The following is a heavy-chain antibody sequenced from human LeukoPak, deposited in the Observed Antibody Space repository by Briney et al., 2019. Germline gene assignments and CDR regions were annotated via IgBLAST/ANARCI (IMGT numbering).Heavy chain of an antibody. V-gene: IGHV4-34*01. Sequence: SSETLSLTCAVYGGSFSAYYWSWISQPPGKGLEWIGEINHSGSTNYNPSLKSRVTISVDTSKNQISLKLSSVTAADTAVYYCARGFGFLEWLLKGYYYYGLDVWGPGATVTVSS. CDR2: INHSGST. D-gene: IGHD3-3*01. J-gene: IGHJ6*02. CDR1: GGSFSAYY. CDR3: ARGFGFLEWLLKGYYYYGLDV.